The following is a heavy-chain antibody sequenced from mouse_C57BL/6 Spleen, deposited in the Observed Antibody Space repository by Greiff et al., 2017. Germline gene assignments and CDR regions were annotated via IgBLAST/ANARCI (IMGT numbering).Heavy chain of an antibody. CDR2: IWSDGST. V-gene: IGHV2-6-1*01. CDR3: ARHRDYSNYVYYAVDY. Sequence: QVQLKESGPGLVAPSQSLSITCTVSGFSLTSYGVHWVRQPPGKGLEWLVVIWSDGSTTYNSALKSRLSISKDNSKSQVFLKMNSLQTDDTTMYYCARHRDYSNYVYYAVDYWGQGTSVTVSS. CDR1: GFSLTSYG. D-gene: IGHD2-5*01. J-gene: IGHJ4*01.